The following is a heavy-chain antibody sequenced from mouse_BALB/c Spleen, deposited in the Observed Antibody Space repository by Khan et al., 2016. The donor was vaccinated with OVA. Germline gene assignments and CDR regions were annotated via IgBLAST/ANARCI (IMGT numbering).Heavy chain of an antibody. CDR1: GFSFSSYS. CDR2: ISSGGSYT. D-gene: IGHD1-1*01. Sequence: EVQLVESGGGLVRPGGSLKLSCAASGFSFSSYSMSWVRQTPEKRLEWVATISSGGSYTYYPDSVKGRFTISRDNAKNTLYLQMSSLKSEDTAMYYCTRQRGYYGSSPYFGYWGQGTTLTVSS. V-gene: IGHV5-6-4*01. CDR3: TRQRGYYGSSPYFGY. J-gene: IGHJ2*01.